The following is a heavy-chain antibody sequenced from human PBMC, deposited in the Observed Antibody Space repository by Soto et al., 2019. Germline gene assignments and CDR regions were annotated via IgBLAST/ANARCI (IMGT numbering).Heavy chain of an antibody. J-gene: IGHJ4*02. CDR3: AKDLGDCSGGSCTDY. Sequence: PGGSLRLSCAASGFTFSSYGMHWVRQAPGKGLEWVAVISYDGSNKYYADSVKGRFTISRDNSKNTLYLQMNSLRAEDTAVYYCAKDLGDCSGGSCTDYWGQGTLVTVSS. V-gene: IGHV3-30*18. CDR1: GFTFSSYG. D-gene: IGHD2-15*01. CDR2: ISYDGSNK.